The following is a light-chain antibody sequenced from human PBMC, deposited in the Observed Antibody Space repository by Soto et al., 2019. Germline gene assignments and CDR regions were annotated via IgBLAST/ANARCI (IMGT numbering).Light chain of an antibody. J-gene: IGKJ1*01. CDR2: TGS. CDR1: QAIDSW. V-gene: IGKV1-12*01. CDR3: QQTLSFPPT. Sequence: DIPMTQSPSTLSASVGDRVTITCRASQAIDSWLAWYQQKPGEAPKLLIFTGSLLHSGVPPRFSGSGSGTDFTLTISSLQPEDFATYYCQQTLSFPPTFGQGTKV.